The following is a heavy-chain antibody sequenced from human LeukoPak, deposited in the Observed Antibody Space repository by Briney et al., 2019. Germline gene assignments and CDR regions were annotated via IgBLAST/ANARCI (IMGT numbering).Heavy chain of an antibody. CDR2: ISGSGGST. V-gene: IGHV3-23*01. D-gene: IGHD5-18*01. CDR3: AGRPTGYSSGYIH. Sequence: GGSLRLSCAASGFTFSSYAMSWVRQAPGKGLEWVSAISGSGGSTYYADSVKGRFTISRDNSKNTLYLQMNSLRAEDTAVYYCAGRPTGYSSGYIHWGQGTLVTVSS. CDR1: GFTFSSYA. J-gene: IGHJ4*02.